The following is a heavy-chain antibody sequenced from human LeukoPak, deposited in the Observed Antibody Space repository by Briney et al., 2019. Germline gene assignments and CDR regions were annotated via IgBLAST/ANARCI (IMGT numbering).Heavy chain of an antibody. CDR1: GFTFSSYA. Sequence: GGSLRLSCAASGFTFSSYAMHWVRQAPGKGLEWVAVISYDGSNKYYADSVKGRFTISRDNSKNTLYLQMGSLRAEDMAVYYCARDRSYSSSWFGPFDYWGQGILVTVSS. D-gene: IGHD6-13*01. CDR2: ISYDGSNK. J-gene: IGHJ4*02. V-gene: IGHV3-30*14. CDR3: ARDRSYSSSWFGPFDY.